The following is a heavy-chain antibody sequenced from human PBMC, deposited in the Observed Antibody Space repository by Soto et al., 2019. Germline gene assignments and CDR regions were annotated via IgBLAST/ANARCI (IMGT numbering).Heavy chain of an antibody. CDR3: GKDIRAVSIDY. Sequence: GGSLRLSCAASGYSITIHGMHWVRQAPGKGLEWVALIWSHGTDQYYADSVRGRFTVSRDTSTNTVFLQMHSLRADDTATYYCGKDIRAVSIDYRGQGT. D-gene: IGHD1-20*01. CDR2: IWSHGTDQ. J-gene: IGHJ4*02. V-gene: IGHV3-33*02. CDR1: GYSITIHG.